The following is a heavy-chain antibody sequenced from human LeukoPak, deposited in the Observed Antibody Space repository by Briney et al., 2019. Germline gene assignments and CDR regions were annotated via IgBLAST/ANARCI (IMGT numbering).Heavy chain of an antibody. CDR2: ISGSGGST. J-gene: IGHJ4*02. V-gene: IGHV3-23*01. Sequence: GRSLRLSCAASGFTFSSYAMSWVRQAPGKGLEWVSAISGSGGSTYYADSVKGRFTISRDNSKNTLYLQMNGLRAEDTAVYYCARNENSGWGYFDYWGQGTLDTVSS. CDR1: GFTFSSYA. D-gene: IGHD3-22*01. CDR3: ARNENSGWGYFDY.